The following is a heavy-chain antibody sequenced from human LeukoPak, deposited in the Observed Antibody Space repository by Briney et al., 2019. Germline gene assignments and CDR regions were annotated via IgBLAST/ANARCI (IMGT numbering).Heavy chain of an antibody. D-gene: IGHD3-10*01. Sequence: SETLSLTCAVYGGSFSGYYWSWIRQPPGKGLEWIGEINHSGSTNYNPSLKSRVTISVDTSKNQFSLKLSSVTAADTAVYYCARLYGSGSYYYYYMDVWGKGTTVTISS. CDR3: ARLYGSGSYYYYYMDV. CDR1: GGSFSGYY. J-gene: IGHJ6*03. V-gene: IGHV4-34*01. CDR2: INHSGST.